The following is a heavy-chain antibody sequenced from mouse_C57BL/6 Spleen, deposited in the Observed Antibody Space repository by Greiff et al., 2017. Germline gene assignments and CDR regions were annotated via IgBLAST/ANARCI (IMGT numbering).Heavy chain of an antibody. D-gene: IGHD4-1*01. V-gene: IGHV14-3*01. Sequence: VQLQQSVAELVRPGASVKLSCTASGFNIKNYYMHWVKQRPEKGLEWIGRIDPANGNTNYAPKLQGKATITADTSSNTSYLQLSSLTSEDTAIYDCARSLNWDGFDYWGQGTTLTFSS. CDR3: ARSLNWDGFDY. J-gene: IGHJ2*01. CDR2: IDPANGNT. CDR1: GFNIKNYY.